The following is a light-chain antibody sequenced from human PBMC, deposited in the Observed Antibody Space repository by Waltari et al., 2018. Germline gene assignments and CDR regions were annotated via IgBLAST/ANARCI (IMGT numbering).Light chain of an antibody. CDR3: QQSYSSSWT. CDR1: QTISSY. V-gene: IGKV1-39*01. CDR2: AAS. Sequence: DIQMTQSPSSLSASVGDRVTITCRASQTISSYLNWFQQKPGKVHKLLIYAASSLQSGVPSRFSGSGSGTDFTRTISSLQPEDFATYYCQQSYSSSWTFGQGTKVEIK. J-gene: IGKJ1*01.